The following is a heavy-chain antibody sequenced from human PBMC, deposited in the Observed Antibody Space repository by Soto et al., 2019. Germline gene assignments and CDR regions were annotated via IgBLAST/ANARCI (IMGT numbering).Heavy chain of an antibody. J-gene: IGHJ6*02. CDR3: ARDESTYYYYGMDV. Sequence: PGGSLRLSCAASGFTFSSYGMHWVRQAPGKGLEWVAVIWYDGSNKYYADSVKGRFTISRDNSKNTLYLQMNSLRAEDTAVYYCARDESTYYYYGMDVWGQGTTVTVS. CDR2: IWYDGSNK. CDR1: GFTFSSYG. V-gene: IGHV3-33*01.